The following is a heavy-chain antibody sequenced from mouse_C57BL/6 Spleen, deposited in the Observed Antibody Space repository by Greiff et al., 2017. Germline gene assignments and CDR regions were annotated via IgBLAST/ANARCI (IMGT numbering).Heavy chain of an antibody. J-gene: IGHJ4*01. Sequence: VQLVESGPGLVQPSQSLSITCTVSGFSLTSYGVHWVRQSPGKGLEWLGVIWRGGSTDYNAAFMSKLSITKDNSKSQVFFKMNSLQADDTAIYYCAKRGYDYDEGDYYAMDYWGQGTSVTVSS. CDR3: AKRGYDYDEGDYYAMDY. D-gene: IGHD2-4*01. CDR1: GFSLTSYG. V-gene: IGHV2-5*01. CDR2: IWRGGST.